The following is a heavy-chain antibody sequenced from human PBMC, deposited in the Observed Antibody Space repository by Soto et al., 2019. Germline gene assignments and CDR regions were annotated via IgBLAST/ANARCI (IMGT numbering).Heavy chain of an antibody. Sequence: HPGGSLRLSCAASGFTFSSYAMSWVHQAPGKGLEWVSAISGSGGSTYYADSVKGRFTISRDNSKNTLYLQMNSLRAEDTAVYYCAKDRIAAPCFDYWGQGTLVTVSS. J-gene: IGHJ4*02. CDR1: GFTFSSYA. CDR2: ISGSGGST. D-gene: IGHD6-6*01. V-gene: IGHV3-23*01. CDR3: AKDRIAAPCFDY.